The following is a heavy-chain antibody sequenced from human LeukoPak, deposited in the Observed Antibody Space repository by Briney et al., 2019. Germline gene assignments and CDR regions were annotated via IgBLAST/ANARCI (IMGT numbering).Heavy chain of an antibody. CDR3: ARRLPLAPYYYGMDV. CDR2: ISSSSSYI. D-gene: IGHD2-15*01. Sequence: GGSLRLSCAASGFTFSSYSMNWVRQAPGKGLEWVSSISSSSSYIYYADPVKGRFTISRDNAKNSLYLQMNSLRAEDTAVYYCARRLPLAPYYYGMDVWGQGTTVTVSS. J-gene: IGHJ6*02. V-gene: IGHV3-21*01. CDR1: GFTFSSYS.